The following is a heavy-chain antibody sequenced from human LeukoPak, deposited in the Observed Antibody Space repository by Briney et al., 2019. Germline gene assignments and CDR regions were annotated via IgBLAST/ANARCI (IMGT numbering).Heavy chain of an antibody. Sequence: GGSLRLSCAASGFTFSSYWVNWARQAPGKGLEWVASINHNGNVNYYVDSVKGRFTVSRDNAKNSLYLQMSNLRAEDTAVYFCARGGGLDVWGQGATVTVSS. CDR2: INHNGNVN. CDR1: GFTFSSYW. J-gene: IGHJ6*02. D-gene: IGHD3-16*01. CDR3: ARGGGLDV. V-gene: IGHV3-7*03.